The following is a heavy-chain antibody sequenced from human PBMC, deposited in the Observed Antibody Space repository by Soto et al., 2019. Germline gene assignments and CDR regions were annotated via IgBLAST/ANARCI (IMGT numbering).Heavy chain of an antibody. D-gene: IGHD4-4*01. CDR3: ARDEYSNAKGMDV. J-gene: IGHJ6*02. V-gene: IGHV4-31*03. CDR1: GGSISSGGYY. CDR2: IYYSGST. Sequence: SETLSLTCTVSGGSISSGGYYWSWIRQHPGKGLEWIGYIYYSGSTYYNPSLKSRVTISVDTSKNQFSLKLSSVTAADTAVYYCARDEYSNAKGMDVWGQGATVTVSS.